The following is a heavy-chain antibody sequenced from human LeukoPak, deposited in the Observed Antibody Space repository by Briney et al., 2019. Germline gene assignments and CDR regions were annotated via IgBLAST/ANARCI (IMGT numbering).Heavy chain of an antibody. CDR1: GYTFTGYY. CDR2: INPNSGGT. J-gene: IGHJ4*02. D-gene: IGHD3-22*01. Sequence: ASVKVSCKASGYTFTGYYMHWVRQAPGQGLEWMGRINPNSGGTNYAQKFQGRVTVTRDTSISTAYMELSRLRSDDTAVYYCARDWGYYYDSSGYYPSDYWGQGTLVTVSS. V-gene: IGHV1-2*06. CDR3: ARDWGYYYDSSGYYPSDY.